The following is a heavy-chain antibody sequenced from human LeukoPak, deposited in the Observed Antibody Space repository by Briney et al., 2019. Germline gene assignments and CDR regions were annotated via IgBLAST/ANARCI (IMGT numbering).Heavy chain of an antibody. D-gene: IGHD4-23*01. CDR3: ARVERTYDYGGNSQLLDY. J-gene: IGHJ4*02. Sequence: GGSLRLSCAASGFTFSSYAMSWVRQAPGKGLEWVSAISGRGGSTYYADSVKGRFTISRDNSKNTLYLEMNSLRAEDTAVYYCARVERTYDYGGNSQLLDYWGQGTLVTVSS. CDR2: ISGRGGST. CDR1: GFTFSSYA. V-gene: IGHV3-23*01.